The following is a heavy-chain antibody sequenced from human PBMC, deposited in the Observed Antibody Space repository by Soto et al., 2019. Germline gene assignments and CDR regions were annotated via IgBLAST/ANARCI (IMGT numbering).Heavy chain of an antibody. V-gene: IGHV4-34*01. J-gene: IGHJ4*02. CDR1: YESFSAYY. CDR3: ARDKITGLFDY. CDR2: INYSGST. D-gene: IGHD2-8*02. Sequence: ASEILSLTCAVHYESFSAYYCSWIRQPPGKGLEWIGEINYSGSTNYNPSLKSRVTISVDTSKNQFSLKLTSVTAADTAVYYCARDKITGLFDYWGQGTLVTVSS.